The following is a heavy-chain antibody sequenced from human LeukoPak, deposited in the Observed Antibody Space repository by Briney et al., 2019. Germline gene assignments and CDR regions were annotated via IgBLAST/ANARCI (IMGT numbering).Heavy chain of an antibody. CDR3: ARDKSVGSRVTFDI. CDR2: IYTSGST. CDR1: GGSISSGSYY. Sequence: SETLSLTCTVSGGSISSGSYYWSWIRQPAGKGLEWIGRIYTSGSTNYNPSLKSRVTISVDTSKNQFSLKLSSVTAADTAVYYCARDKSVGSRVTFDIWGQGTMVTVSS. J-gene: IGHJ3*02. D-gene: IGHD1-26*01. V-gene: IGHV4-61*02.